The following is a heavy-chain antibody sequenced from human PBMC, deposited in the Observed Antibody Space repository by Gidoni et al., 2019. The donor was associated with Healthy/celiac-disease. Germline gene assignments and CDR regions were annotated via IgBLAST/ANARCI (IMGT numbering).Heavy chain of an antibody. CDR2: SSWNSGSI. Sequence: EVQLLESGGGLVPPGRSLTLSCSASGFPFYDYAMPWGRQAPGHGLEWGSGSSWNSGSIGYADSVKGRFTISRDNAKNSLYLQMNSLRAEDTALYYCAKSRGSCSSTSCYLNWYFDLWGRGTLVTVSS. V-gene: IGHV3-9*01. CDR1: GFPFYDYA. J-gene: IGHJ2*01. CDR3: AKSRGSCSSTSCYLNWYFDL. D-gene: IGHD2-2*01.